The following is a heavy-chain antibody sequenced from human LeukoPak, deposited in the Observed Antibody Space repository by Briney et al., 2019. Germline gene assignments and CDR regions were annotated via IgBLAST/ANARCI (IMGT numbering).Heavy chain of an antibody. D-gene: IGHD3-3*01. CDR3: ARERYYDFWSGYWYNWFDP. V-gene: IGHV4-59*11. CDR2: IYYSGST. CDR1: GGSISSHY. J-gene: IGHJ5*02. Sequence: SETLSLTCTVSGGSISSHYRSWIRQPPGKGLEWIGYIYYSGSTNYNPSLKSRVTISVDTSKNQFSLKLSSVTAADTAVYYCARERYYDFWSGYWYNWFDPWGQGTLVTVSS.